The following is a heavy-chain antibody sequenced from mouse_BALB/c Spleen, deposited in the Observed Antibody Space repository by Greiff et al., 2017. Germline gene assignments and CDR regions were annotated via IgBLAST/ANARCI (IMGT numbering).Heavy chain of an antibody. Sequence: EVKVVESGGGLVKPGGSLKLSCAASGFTFSDYYMYWVRQTPEKRLEWVATISDGGSYTYYPDSVKGRFTISRDNAKNNLYLQMSSLKSEDTAMYYCARDRGRRSYYAMDYWGQGTSVTVSS. CDR3: ARDRGRRSYYAMDY. CDR2: ISDGGSYT. J-gene: IGHJ4*01. D-gene: IGHD1-1*01. V-gene: IGHV5-4*02. CDR1: GFTFSDYY.